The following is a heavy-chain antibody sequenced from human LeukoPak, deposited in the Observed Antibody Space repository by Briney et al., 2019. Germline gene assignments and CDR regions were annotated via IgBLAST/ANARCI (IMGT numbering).Heavy chain of an antibody. Sequence: GRSLRLSCAASGFTFSSYAMHWVRQAPGKGLERVSVISYDGSNKYYADSVKGRFTISRDNSKNTLYLQMNSLRAEDTAVYYCARGGGSGWYNWFDPWGQGTLVTVSS. CDR3: ARGGGSGWYNWFDP. J-gene: IGHJ5*02. CDR1: GFTFSSYA. V-gene: IGHV3-30*04. D-gene: IGHD6-19*01. CDR2: ISYDGSNK.